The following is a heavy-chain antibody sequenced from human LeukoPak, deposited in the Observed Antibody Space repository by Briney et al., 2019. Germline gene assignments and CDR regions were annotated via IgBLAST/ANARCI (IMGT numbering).Heavy chain of an antibody. J-gene: IGHJ4*02. CDR3: ARDWELRYSQGGLDN. CDR1: GYSLIGYY. CDR2: INPRTGDT. V-gene: IGHV1-2*02. D-gene: IGHD3-10*01. Sequence: ASVKVSCKASGYSLIGYYIHWVRQAPGQGLEWMGWINPRTGDTNYAPQFQGRLTMARDTSTNTAFMELNRLTSDDTAVHFCARDWELRYSQGGLDNWGQGTLVTVSS.